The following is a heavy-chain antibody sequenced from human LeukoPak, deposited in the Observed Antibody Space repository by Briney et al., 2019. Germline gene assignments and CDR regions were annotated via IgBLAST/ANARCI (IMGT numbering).Heavy chain of an antibody. J-gene: IGHJ4*02. CDR1: GYTFSDYY. D-gene: IGHD3-22*01. Sequence: ASVKVSCKTSGYTFSDYYLHWVRQAPGQGLEWMGWINPSSGGTKYVQKFQGRVTMTRDTSISTAYMELSRLRSDDTAVYYCARESVIDFDYWGQGTLVTVSS. V-gene: IGHV1-2*02. CDR2: INPSSGGT. CDR3: ARESVIDFDY.